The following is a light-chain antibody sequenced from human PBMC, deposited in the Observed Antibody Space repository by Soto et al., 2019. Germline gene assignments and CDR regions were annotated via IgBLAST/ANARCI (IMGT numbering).Light chain of an antibody. V-gene: IGKV3-20*01. CDR1: QSVSSNY. CDR2: GAS. J-gene: IGKJ1*01. CDR3: QQYGSSYPWT. Sequence: IVLTQSPGTLSSSPGERATLSCRASQSVSSNYLAWYQQKPGQAPRLLIYGASSRATGIPDRFSGSGSGTDFTLTIRRLEPEDFAVYYCQQYGSSYPWTFGQGTKVDIK.